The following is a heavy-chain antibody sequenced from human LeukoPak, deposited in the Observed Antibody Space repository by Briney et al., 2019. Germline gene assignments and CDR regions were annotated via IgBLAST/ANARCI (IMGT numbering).Heavy chain of an antibody. D-gene: IGHD1-26*01. V-gene: IGHV1-2*02. CDR3: AREGTIVGATHLVDY. CDR1: GYTFTDYY. J-gene: IGHJ4*02. CDR2: INPNSGGT. Sequence: VASVKVSCKAYGYTFTDYYMHWVRQAPGQGLEWMGWINPNSGGTNYAQKFQGRVTMTRDTSISTAYMELSRLRSDDTAVYYCAREGTIVGATHLVDYWGQGTLVTVSS.